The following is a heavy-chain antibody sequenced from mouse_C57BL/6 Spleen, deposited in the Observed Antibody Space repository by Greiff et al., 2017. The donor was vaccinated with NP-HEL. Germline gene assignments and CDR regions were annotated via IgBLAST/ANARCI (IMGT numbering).Heavy chain of an antibody. V-gene: IGHV1-55*01. CDR1: GYTFTSYW. CDR2: IYPGSGST. CDR3: AKGYDYDYYAMDY. J-gene: IGHJ4*01. D-gene: IGHD2-4*01. Sequence: VQLQQPGAELVKPGASVKLSCKASGYTFTSYWITWVKQRPGQGLEWIGDIYPGSGSTNYNEKFKSKATLTVDTSSSTAYMQLSSLTSEDSAVYYFAKGYDYDYYAMDYWGQGTSVTVSS.